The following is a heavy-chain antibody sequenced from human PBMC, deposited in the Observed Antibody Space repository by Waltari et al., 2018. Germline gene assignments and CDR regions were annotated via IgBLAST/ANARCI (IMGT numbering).Heavy chain of an antibody. CDR1: GGCISSSSYY. D-gene: IGHD3-22*01. Sequence: QLQLQESGPGLVKPSETLSLTCHVSGGCISSSSYYWGWIRQPPGKGLEWLGSIYYSGSTYYNPSLKSRVTISVDTSKNQFSLKLSSVTAADTAVYYCASTVYYDSSGWTYYFDYWGQGTLVTVSS. CDR2: IYYSGST. CDR3: ASTVYYDSSGWTYYFDY. J-gene: IGHJ4*02. V-gene: IGHV4-39*01.